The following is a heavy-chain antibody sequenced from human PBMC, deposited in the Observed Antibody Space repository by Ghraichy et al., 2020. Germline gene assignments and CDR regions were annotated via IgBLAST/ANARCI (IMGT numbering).Heavy chain of an antibody. CDR2: IYYSGST. D-gene: IGHD5-18*01. CDR3: ARDPTAIGWWDYGMDV. CDR1: GGSISSYY. J-gene: IGHJ6*02. Sequence: SQTLSLTCTVSGGSISSYYWSWIRQPPGKGLEWIGYIYYSGSTNYNPSLKSRVTISVDTSKNQFSLKLSSVTAADTAVYYCARDPTAIGWWDYGMDVWGQGTTVTVSS. V-gene: IGHV4-59*01.